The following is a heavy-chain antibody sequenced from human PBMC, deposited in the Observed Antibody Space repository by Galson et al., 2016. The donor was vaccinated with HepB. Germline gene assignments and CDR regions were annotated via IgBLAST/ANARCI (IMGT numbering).Heavy chain of an antibody. CDR1: AFTFSTYG. J-gene: IGHJ4*01. Sequence: SLRLSCAASAFTFSTYGMHWVRQAPGKGLEWVAVISYDGSKKYYADSVKGRFTISRDNSKNTLYLQMNSLRTEDTAVYYCAKDPYYYGSGSYYFDYWGQEPWSPSPQ. CDR3: AKDPYYYGSGSYYFDY. V-gene: IGHV3-30*18. D-gene: IGHD3-10*01. CDR2: ISYDGSKK.